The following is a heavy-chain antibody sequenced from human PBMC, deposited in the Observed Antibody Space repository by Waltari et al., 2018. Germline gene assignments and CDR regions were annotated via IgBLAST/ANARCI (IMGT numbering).Heavy chain of an antibody. CDR3: AKDQAEWLVLDGYFDS. CDR1: GFHFSNYA. CDR2: MSGTGDYT. V-gene: IGHV3-23*01. D-gene: IGHD6-19*01. Sequence: EVQLLESGGDLEQPGGSLRISCVGSGFHFSNYAMNWVRQAPGKGLEWVSNMSGTGDYTYYADSVKGRFTISRDNSKNTVFLHMNNLRVEDTAIYFCAKDQAEWLVLDGYFDSWGQGTPVTVSS. J-gene: IGHJ4*02.